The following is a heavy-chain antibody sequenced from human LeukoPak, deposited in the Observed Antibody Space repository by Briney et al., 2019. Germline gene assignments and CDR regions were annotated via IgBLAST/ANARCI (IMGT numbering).Heavy chain of an antibody. J-gene: IGHJ3*02. V-gene: IGHV6-1*01. CDR2: TYYRSKWYN. CDR3: ARERITMVRGVMVDAFDI. D-gene: IGHD3-10*01. CDR1: GDRVSSISAV. Sequence: SQTLSLTCAISGDRVSSISAVWHWIRQSRTRGLEGLVRTYYRSKWYNDYALSVKIRITFNAATSKNQFSLQLNSVTPEDTAVYYCARERITMVRGVMVDAFDISGPGTMVTASS.